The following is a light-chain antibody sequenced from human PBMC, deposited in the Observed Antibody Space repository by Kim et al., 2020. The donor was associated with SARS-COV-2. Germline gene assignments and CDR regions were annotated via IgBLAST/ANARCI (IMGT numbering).Light chain of an antibody. J-gene: IGLJ2*01. CDR2: YNT. Sequence: APGKTASITCGGDIIGDKYVHWYQQRPGQAPVLVLYYNTDRPAGIPERFSGSNSGDTATLTISGVEAGDEADYFCQAWDSGSEHVVFGGGTQLTVL. CDR1: IIGDKY. CDR3: QAWDSGSEHVV. V-gene: IGLV3-21*01.